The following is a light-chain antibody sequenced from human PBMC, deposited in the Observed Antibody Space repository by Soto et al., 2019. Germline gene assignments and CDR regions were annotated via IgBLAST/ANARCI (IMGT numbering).Light chain of an antibody. CDR3: QKYNGVPWT. Sequence: DTQMTQSPSSLSASVGDRVTITCRASQGISNYLAWYQQKPGKVPKLLIHSASTLQSGVPSRFSGSGSGTDFTLTISSLQPEDVATYYCQKYNGVPWTFGQGTKVEIK. CDR1: QGISNY. V-gene: IGKV1-27*01. J-gene: IGKJ1*01. CDR2: SAS.